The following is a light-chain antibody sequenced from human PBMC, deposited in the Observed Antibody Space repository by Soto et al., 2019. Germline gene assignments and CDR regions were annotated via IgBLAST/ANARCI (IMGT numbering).Light chain of an antibody. CDR1: QSVSSSY. Sequence: EIVLTPSPGTLSLSPVERTTLSCRASQSVSSSYLAWYQQKPGQAPRLLIYGASSRPTGIPDRFSGSGSGTDFTLTISRLEPEDFAVYYCQQYGSSSTFGQGTRLEIK. CDR3: QQYGSSST. V-gene: IGKV3-20*01. CDR2: GAS. J-gene: IGKJ5*01.